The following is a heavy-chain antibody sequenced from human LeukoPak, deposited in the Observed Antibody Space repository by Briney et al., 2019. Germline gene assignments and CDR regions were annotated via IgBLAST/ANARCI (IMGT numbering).Heavy chain of an antibody. D-gene: IGHD2-2*01. J-gene: IGHJ5*02. Sequence: KPSETLSLTCAVCGGSFRGYYWSWIRQPPGKGVEGMGEINHSGSTNYNPSLKSRVTISVDTSKNQFSLKLSSVTAADTAVYYCARAEGYCSSTSCYGYWFDPWGQGTLVTVSS. V-gene: IGHV4-34*01. CDR2: INHSGST. CDR3: ARAEGYCSSTSCYGYWFDP. CDR1: GGSFRGYY.